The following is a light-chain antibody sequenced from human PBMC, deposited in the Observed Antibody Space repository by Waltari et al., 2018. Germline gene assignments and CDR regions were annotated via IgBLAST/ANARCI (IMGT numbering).Light chain of an antibody. V-gene: IGKV1-5*03. Sequence: DIQMTQSPSTLSASVGDTVTITCRASQSISSWLAWYQQKPGKAPKLLSHKASTLESGVPSRFSGSGSGTEFTLTIDSLLPDDFATYYCQQYSNYPYTFGQGTKLEI. CDR3: QQYSNYPYT. CDR1: QSISSW. CDR2: KAS. J-gene: IGKJ2*01.